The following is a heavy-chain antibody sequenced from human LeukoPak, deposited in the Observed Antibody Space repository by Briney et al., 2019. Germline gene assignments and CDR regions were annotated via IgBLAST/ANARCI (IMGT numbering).Heavy chain of an antibody. CDR1: GGSISSGSYY. CDR3: ARRGDSYAVFDY. D-gene: IGHD5-18*01. V-gene: IGHV4-61*02. Sequence: SEALSLTCTVSGGSISSGSYYWSWIRQPAGKGLEWIGRIYTSGSTNYNPSLKSRVTISVDTSKNQFSLKLSSVTAADTAVYYCARRGDSYAVFDYWGQGTLVTVSS. CDR2: IYTSGST. J-gene: IGHJ4*02.